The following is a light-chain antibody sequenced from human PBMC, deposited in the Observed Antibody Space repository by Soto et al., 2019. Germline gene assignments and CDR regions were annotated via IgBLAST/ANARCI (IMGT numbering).Light chain of an antibody. J-gene: IGKJ2*01. V-gene: IGKV3-20*01. CDR1: QSLSSSY. CDR2: GAS. Sequence: EIVLTQSPGALSLSPGEGATLSCRASQSLSSSYVAWYQQKLGQPPRLLIYGASKRATGIPDRFSGSWSGTEFTLTISRLEPEDFAVYYCQQYGISPSYTFAQGTKVDIK. CDR3: QQYGISPSYT.